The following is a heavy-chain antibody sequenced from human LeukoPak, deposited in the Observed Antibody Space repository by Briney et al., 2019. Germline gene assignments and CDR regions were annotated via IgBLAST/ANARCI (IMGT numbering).Heavy chain of an antibody. CDR1: GFTFSSYG. Sequence: GGSLRLSRAASGFTFSSYGMHWVRQAPGKGLEWVAVISYDGSNKYYADSVKGRFTISRDNSKNTLYLQMNSLRAEDTAAYYCAKGVLALPIAARPAFYYYYGMDVWGQGTTVTVSS. J-gene: IGHJ6*02. D-gene: IGHD6-6*01. CDR2: ISYDGSNK. V-gene: IGHV3-30*18. CDR3: AKGVLALPIAARPAFYYYYGMDV.